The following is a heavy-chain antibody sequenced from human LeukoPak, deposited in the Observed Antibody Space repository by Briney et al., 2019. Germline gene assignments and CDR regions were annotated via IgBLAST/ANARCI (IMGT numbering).Heavy chain of an antibody. V-gene: IGHV3-21*04. CDR2: INSDSNYI. Sequence: GGSLRLSCAASGFTFRSYSMNWVRQAPGKGLEWVSSINSDSNYIYYADSVQGRFTISRDNAKNSLYLQMNSLKTEDTAVYYCWLPGENYGDSVDYWGQGTLVTVSS. J-gene: IGHJ4*02. CDR3: WLPGENYGDSVDY. D-gene: IGHD4-17*01. CDR1: GFTFRSYS.